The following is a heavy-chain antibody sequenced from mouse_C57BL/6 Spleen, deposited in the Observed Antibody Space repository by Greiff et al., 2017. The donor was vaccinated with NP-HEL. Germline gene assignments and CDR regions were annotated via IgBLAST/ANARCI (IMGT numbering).Heavy chain of an antibody. V-gene: IGHV1-80*01. CDR2: IFPGDGDT. CDR1: GYAFRSYW. CDR3: ARVEDDYSYYFDY. J-gene: IGHJ2*01. D-gene: IGHD2-4*01. Sequence: VQLQPSGAELVKPGASGKIFFKGSGYAFRSYWVNWVKQRPGKGLEWIGQIFPGDGDTNYNGKFKGKATLTADKSSSTAYMQLSSLTSEDSAVYFCARVEDDYSYYFDYWGQGTTLTVSS.